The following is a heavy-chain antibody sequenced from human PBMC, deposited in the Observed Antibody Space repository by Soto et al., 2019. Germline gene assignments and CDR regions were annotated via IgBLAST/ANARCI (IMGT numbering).Heavy chain of an antibody. D-gene: IGHD3-10*01. Sequence: GGSLRLSCAASGFTFSSYAMHWVRQAPGKGLEWVAVIPYDGSNKYYADSVKGRFTISRDNSKNTLYLQMNSLRAEDTAVYYCAPAGSFGEFPYYFDYWGQGTLVTVSS. V-gene: IGHV3-30-3*01. J-gene: IGHJ4*02. CDR2: IPYDGSNK. CDR3: APAGSFGEFPYYFDY. CDR1: GFTFSSYA.